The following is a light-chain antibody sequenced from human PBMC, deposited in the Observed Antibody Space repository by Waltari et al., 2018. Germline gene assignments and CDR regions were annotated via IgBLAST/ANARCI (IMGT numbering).Light chain of an antibody. CDR2: EVN. J-gene: IGLJ1*01. CDR3: CSYAGRGTYV. CDR1: TSDVGNYAL. Sequence: QSALTQPASVSGTPGQSITISCTGTTSDVGNYALVPWYQQHPGKAPKLLICEVNKRPSGVSSRFSGSKSGNTASLTISGLQAEDEADYYCCSYAGRGTYVFGSGTKVTVL. V-gene: IGLV2-23*02.